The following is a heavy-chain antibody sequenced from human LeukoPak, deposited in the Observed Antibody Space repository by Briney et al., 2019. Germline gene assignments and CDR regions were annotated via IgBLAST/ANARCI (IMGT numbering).Heavy chain of an antibody. Sequence: ASVKVSCKASGYTFTSYGISWVRQAPGQGLEWMGWINPNSGGTNYAQKFQGRVTMTRDTSISTAYMELSRLRSDDTAVYYCARDLPGGTMVRGPWVDHWGQGSLVTVSS. J-gene: IGHJ4*02. D-gene: IGHD3-10*01. CDR2: INPNSGGT. CDR1: GYTFTSYG. CDR3: ARDLPGGTMVRGPWVDH. V-gene: IGHV1-2*02.